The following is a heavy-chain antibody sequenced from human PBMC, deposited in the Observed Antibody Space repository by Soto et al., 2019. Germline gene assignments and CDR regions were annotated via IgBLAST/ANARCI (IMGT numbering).Heavy chain of an antibody. Sequence: GGSLRLSCAASGFPFSSYGMHWVRQAPGKGLEWVAVISYDGSNKYYADSVKGRFTISRDNSKNTLYLQMNSLRAEDTAVYYCAKDLYSSGWFDAFDIWGQGTMVTVSS. CDR3: AKDLYSSGWFDAFDI. CDR2: ISYDGSNK. V-gene: IGHV3-30*18. D-gene: IGHD6-19*01. J-gene: IGHJ3*02. CDR1: GFPFSSYG.